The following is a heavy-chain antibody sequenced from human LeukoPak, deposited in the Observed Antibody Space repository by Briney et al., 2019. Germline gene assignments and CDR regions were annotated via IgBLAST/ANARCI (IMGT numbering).Heavy chain of an antibody. CDR2: ISYDGSNK. Sequence: GGSLRLSCAASGFTFSSYGMHWVRQAPGKGLEWVAVISYDGSNKYYADSVKGRFTISRDNSKNTLYLQMNSLRAEDTAVYYCAKEARITMIAWGQGTLVTVSS. J-gene: IGHJ4*02. CDR3: AKEARITMIA. V-gene: IGHV3-30*18. D-gene: IGHD3-22*01. CDR1: GFTFSSYG.